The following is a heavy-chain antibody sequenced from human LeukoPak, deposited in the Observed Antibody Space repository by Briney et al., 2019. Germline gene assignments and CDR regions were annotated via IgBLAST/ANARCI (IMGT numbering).Heavy chain of an antibody. CDR3: ARITVTTSGSCVDP. V-gene: IGHV1-69*04. D-gene: IGHD4-17*01. Sequence: ASVKVSCKASGGTFSSYAISWVRQAPGQGLEWMGRIIPILGIANYAQKFQGRVTITADKSTSTAYMELSSLRSEDTAVYYCARITVTTSGSCVDPWGQGTLVTVSS. CDR1: GGTFSSYA. J-gene: IGHJ5*02. CDR2: IIPILGIA.